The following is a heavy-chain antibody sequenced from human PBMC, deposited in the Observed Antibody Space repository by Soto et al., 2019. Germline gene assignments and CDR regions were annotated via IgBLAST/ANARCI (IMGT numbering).Heavy chain of an antibody. Sequence: QLQLQASGPGLVKPSETLSLTCTVSGGSISSSSYYWGWIRQPPGQGLEWLGTIYSLGNTYYNPSLKSRVTISVDKSKSQLFLKLSSVTAPDTAVYYCAIQIYDSSCYYYAYWCQGTLVTVSS. CDR3: AIQIYDSSCYYYAY. CDR1: GGSISSSSYY. V-gene: IGHV4-39*01. D-gene: IGHD3-22*01. J-gene: IGHJ4*02. CDR2: IYSLGNT.